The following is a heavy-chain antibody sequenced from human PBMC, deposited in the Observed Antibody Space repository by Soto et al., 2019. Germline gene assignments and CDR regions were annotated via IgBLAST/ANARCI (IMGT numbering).Heavy chain of an antibody. CDR3: ARFPQGVWLDRVFLMGWFDP. J-gene: IGHJ5*02. D-gene: IGHD2-8*01. Sequence: PVESLKISCKGSGYSFTSYWIGWVRQMPGKGLERMGIIYPGDSDTRYSPSFPGQVTISADKSISTAYLQRSSLKASDTAMYDCARFPQGVWLDRVFLMGWFDPWGQGTLVTVSS. CDR1: GYSFTSYW. V-gene: IGHV5-51*01. CDR2: IYPGDSDT.